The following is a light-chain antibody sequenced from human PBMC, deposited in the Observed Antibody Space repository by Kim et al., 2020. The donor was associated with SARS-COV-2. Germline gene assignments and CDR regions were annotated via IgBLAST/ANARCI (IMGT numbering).Light chain of an antibody. Sequence: ASVGDRVTITCRASQGISSWLAWYQQTPGTAPNLLIYAASTLQSGVPSRFSGSGSGTDFTLTISSLQPEDFATYYCQHTNGFPSTFGQGTKVDIK. V-gene: IGKV1-12*02. CDR2: AAS. CDR1: QGISSW. J-gene: IGKJ1*01. CDR3: QHTNGFPST.